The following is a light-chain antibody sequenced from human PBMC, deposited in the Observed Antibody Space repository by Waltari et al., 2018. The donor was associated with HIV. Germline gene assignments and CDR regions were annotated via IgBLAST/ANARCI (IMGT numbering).Light chain of an antibody. CDR3: ASWDDRLSAIV. J-gene: IGLJ3*02. Sequence: QSVLTPLPPALGTPAQRVTMTCSGSSFNIGSNFFSWYKQVPGTAPKLLVFRSNERPSGVPDRFAGSKSDTSASLAISDLRSDDEADYYCASWDDRLSAIVFGGGTKLTVL. CDR1: SFNIGSNF. V-gene: IGLV1-47*01. CDR2: RSN.